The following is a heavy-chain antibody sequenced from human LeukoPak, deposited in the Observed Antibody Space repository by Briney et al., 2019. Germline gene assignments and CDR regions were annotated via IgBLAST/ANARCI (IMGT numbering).Heavy chain of an antibody. CDR2: IYYSGST. D-gene: IGHD3-9*01. CDR3: ARDTYYDILTGYPGGFDP. Sequence: SETLSLTCTVSGASINTYYWSWIRQPPGKGLEWIGYIYYSGSTYYNPSLKSRVTISVDTSKNQFSLKLSSVTAADTAVYYCARDTYYDILTGYPGGFDPWGQGTLVTVSS. CDR1: GASINTYY. J-gene: IGHJ5*02. V-gene: IGHV4-30-4*01.